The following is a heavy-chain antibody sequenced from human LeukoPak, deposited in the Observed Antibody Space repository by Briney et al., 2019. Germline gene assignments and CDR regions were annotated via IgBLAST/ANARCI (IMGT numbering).Heavy chain of an antibody. CDR1: GFSLSTSGVG. CDR3: AHMVMAAAGTYFDY. J-gene: IGHJ4*02. CDR2: IYWNDDK. D-gene: IGHD6-13*01. V-gene: IGHV2-5*01. Sequence: SGPTLVNPTQTLTLTCTFSGFSLSTSGVGVGWIRQPPGKALEWLALIYWNDDKRYSPSLKSRLTITKDTSKNQVVLTMTNMDPVDTATCYCAHMVMAAAGTYFDYWGQGTLVTVSS.